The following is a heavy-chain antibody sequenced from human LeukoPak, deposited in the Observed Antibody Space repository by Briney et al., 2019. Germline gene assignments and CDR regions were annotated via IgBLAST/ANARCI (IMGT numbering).Heavy chain of an antibody. J-gene: IGHJ4*02. CDR1: GFTFRTYS. Sequence: QTGGSLRLSCAASGFTFRTYSMNWVRQAPGKGLEWISYISSSSGTIYYADSVKGRFTISRDNAKNSLYLQMNSLRDEDTAVYYYAPFSDYWGQGTLVTVSS. D-gene: IGHD3-16*01. CDR2: ISSSSGTI. CDR3: APFSDY. V-gene: IGHV3-48*02.